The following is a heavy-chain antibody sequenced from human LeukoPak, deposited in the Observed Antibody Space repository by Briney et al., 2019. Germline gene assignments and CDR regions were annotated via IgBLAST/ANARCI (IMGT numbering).Heavy chain of an antibody. J-gene: IGHJ3*02. CDR2: IYYSGST. Sequence: SETLSLTCTVSGGSISSYYWSWIRQPPGKGLEWIGYIYYSGSTNYNPSLKSRVTISVDASKNQFSLKLSSVTAADTAVYYCARDAVAGPQTFDIWGQGTMVTVSS. CDR1: GGSISSYY. V-gene: IGHV4-59*01. CDR3: ARDAVAGPQTFDI. D-gene: IGHD6-19*01.